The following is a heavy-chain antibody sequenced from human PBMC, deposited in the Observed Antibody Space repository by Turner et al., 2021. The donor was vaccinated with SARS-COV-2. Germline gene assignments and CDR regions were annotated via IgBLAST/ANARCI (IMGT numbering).Heavy chain of an antibody. CDR3: AGKRYYYSGMDV. J-gene: IGHJ6*02. CDR2: ISWNSGSI. Sequence: EVSLVEFGQGVVQLGRSLRLSCAASGFTFNDYAMHWVRQAPGKGLEWVSGISWNSGSIGYADFVKGRFTISRDNAKNTLYLQMNSLRPEDTALYYCAGKRYYYSGMDVWGQGTTVTVSS. CDR1: GFTFNDYA. D-gene: IGHD3-10*01. V-gene: IGHV3-9*01.